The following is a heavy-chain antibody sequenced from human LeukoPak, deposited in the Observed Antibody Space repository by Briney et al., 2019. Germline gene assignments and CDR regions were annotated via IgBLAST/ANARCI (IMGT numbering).Heavy chain of an antibody. CDR1: GGSIRSYY. V-gene: IGHV4-59*01. Sequence: SETLSLTCTVSGGSIRSYYWSWIRQPPGKGLEWIGYIYYSGSTNYNPSLKSRVTISEDTSKNQFSLKLTSVTAADTAVYYCARHSAHSSTNDAFDIWGQGTMVTVSS. CDR3: ARHSAHSSTNDAFDI. CDR2: IYYSGST. J-gene: IGHJ3*02. D-gene: IGHD6-13*01.